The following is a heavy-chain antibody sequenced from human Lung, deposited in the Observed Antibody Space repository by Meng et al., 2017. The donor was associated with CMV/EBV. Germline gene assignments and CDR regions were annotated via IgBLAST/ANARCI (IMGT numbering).Heavy chain of an antibody. D-gene: IGHD2-2*02. V-gene: IGHV1-69*10. Sequence: SXXVSXKASGDTFSSYTINWVRQAPGQGLEWMGGIIPILGIANSAQKFQGRVTITADKSTSTAYVELSSLKSEGTAVYYCATSFYCSTTNCYTYYGLDVWXQGTTVTVSS. CDR2: IIPILGIA. J-gene: IGHJ6*02. CDR3: ATSFYCSTTNCYTYYGLDV. CDR1: GDTFSSYT.